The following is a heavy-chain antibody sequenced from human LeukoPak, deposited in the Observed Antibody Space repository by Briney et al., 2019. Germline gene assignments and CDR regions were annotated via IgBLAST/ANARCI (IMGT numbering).Heavy chain of an antibody. Sequence: SGGSLRLSCAASGFTFDDYGMSWVRQAPGKGLEWVSGINWNGGSTGYADSVKGRFTISRDNAKNSLYLQMNSLRAEDTALYYCARDGGYSYGWGYYYYYMDVWGKGTTVTVSS. CDR2: INWNGGST. V-gene: IGHV3-20*04. CDR1: GFTFDDYG. CDR3: ARDGGYSYGWGYYYYYMDV. J-gene: IGHJ6*03. D-gene: IGHD5-18*01.